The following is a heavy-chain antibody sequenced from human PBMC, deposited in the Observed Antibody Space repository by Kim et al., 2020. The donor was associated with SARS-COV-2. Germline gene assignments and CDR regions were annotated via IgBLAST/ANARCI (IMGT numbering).Heavy chain of an antibody. CDR1: GGTFSSYA. CDR3: ARVRDIVATTGAFDI. CDR2: IIPIFGTA. J-gene: IGHJ3*02. V-gene: IGHV1-69*13. D-gene: IGHD5-12*01. Sequence: SVKVSCKASGGTFSSYAISWVRQAPGQGLEWMGGIIPIFGTANYAQKFQGRVTITADESTSTAYMELSSLRSEDTAVYYCARVRDIVATTGAFDIWGQGTMVTVSS.